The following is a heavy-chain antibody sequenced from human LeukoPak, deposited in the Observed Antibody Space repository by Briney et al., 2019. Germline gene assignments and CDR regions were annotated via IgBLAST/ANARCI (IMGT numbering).Heavy chain of an antibody. CDR2: AYYSGST. CDR1: GGSISSGSYY. D-gene: IGHD6-13*01. CDR3: ARGWYSSSWYVEQFDY. V-gene: IGHV4-39*01. J-gene: IGHJ4*02. Sequence: SETLSLTCTVSGGSISSGSYYWGWIRQPPGKGLEWIGSAYYSGSTYYNPSLKSRATISVDTSKNQFSLKLSSVSAADTAVYYCARGWYSSSWYVEQFDYWGQGTLVTVSS.